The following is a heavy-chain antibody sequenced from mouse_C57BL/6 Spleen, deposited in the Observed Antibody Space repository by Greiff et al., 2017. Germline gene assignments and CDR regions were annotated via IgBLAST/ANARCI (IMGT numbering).Heavy chain of an antibody. CDR1: GYTFTSYW. J-gene: IGHJ4*01. Sequence: HVQLQPPWAELVRPGSSVKLSCKASGYTFTSYWMDWVKQRPGQGLEWIGNIYPSDSETHYNQKFKDKATLTVDKSSSTAYMQLSSLTSEDSAVYYCASNYGAMDYWGQGTSVTVSS. D-gene: IGHD1-1*01. CDR2: IYPSDSET. CDR3: ASNYGAMDY. V-gene: IGHV1-61*01.